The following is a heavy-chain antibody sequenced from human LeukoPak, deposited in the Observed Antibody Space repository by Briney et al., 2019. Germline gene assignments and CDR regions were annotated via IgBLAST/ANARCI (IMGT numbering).Heavy chain of an antibody. CDR1: GFTFSRYA. V-gene: IGHV3-30*01. D-gene: IGHD3-22*01. Sequence: GGSLRLSCAASGFTFSRYAMHWVRQAPGRGLEWVAVTSPDGNEKYYADSVKGRFTISRDNSKNTVFLQMNSLSTEDTAVYSCFTGSAYYYDSWGQGTLVTVSS. CDR3: FTGSAYYYDS. CDR2: TSPDGNEK. J-gene: IGHJ5*01.